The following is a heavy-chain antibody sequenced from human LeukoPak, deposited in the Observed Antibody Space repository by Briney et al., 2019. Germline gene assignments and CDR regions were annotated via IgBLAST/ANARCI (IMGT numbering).Heavy chain of an antibody. V-gene: IGHV4-34*01. CDR1: GGSFSGYY. CDR2: INHSGST. J-gene: IGHJ2*01. D-gene: IGHD3-3*01. CDR3: ARDITIFGVVPWYFDL. Sequence: TSETLSLTCAVYGGSFSGYYWSWIRQPPGKGLEWTGEINHSGSTNYNPSLKSRVTISVDTSKNQFSLKLSSVTAADTAVYYCARDITIFGVVPWYFDLWGRGTLVTVSS.